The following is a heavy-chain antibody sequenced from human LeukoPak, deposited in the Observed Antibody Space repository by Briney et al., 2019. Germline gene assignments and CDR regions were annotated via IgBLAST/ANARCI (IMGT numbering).Heavy chain of an antibody. V-gene: IGHV1-2*02. CDR2: ISPNSGDT. Sequence: ASMKVSCKASGYTFIGYYMHRVRQAPGQGLEWMGWISPNSGDTNYSQKFQDRVTITRDTSITTTYMELSRLRSDDTAVYYCARGVYYGSGSYSDFWGQGTLVTVSS. J-gene: IGHJ4*02. CDR1: GYTFIGYY. CDR3: ARGVYYGSGSYSDF. D-gene: IGHD3-10*01.